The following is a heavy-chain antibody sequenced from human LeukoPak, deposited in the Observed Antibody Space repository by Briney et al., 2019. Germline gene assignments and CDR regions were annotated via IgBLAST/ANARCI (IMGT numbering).Heavy chain of an antibody. J-gene: IGHJ6*02. Sequence: TSETLSLTCTVSGGSISSYYWSWIRQPPGKGLEWTGYIYYSGSTNYNPSLKSRVTISVDTSKNQFSLKLSSVTAADTAVYYCARLGAVAGPYGMDVWGQGTTVTVSS. CDR2: IYYSGST. V-gene: IGHV4-59*08. CDR1: GGSISSYY. CDR3: ARLGAVAGPYGMDV. D-gene: IGHD6-19*01.